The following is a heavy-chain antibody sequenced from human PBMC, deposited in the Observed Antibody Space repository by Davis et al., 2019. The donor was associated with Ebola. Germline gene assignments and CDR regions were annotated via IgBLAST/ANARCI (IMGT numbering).Heavy chain of an antibody. Sequence: GESLKISCAASGFTFSSYGMHWVRQAPGKGLEWVAVIWYDGSNKYYADSVKGRFTISRDNSKNTLYLQMNSLRAEDTAVYYCARAEGGFGELHYFDYWGQGTLVTVSS. D-gene: IGHD3-10*01. J-gene: IGHJ4*02. V-gene: IGHV3-30*19. CDR3: ARAEGGFGELHYFDY. CDR1: GFTFSSYG. CDR2: IWYDGSNK.